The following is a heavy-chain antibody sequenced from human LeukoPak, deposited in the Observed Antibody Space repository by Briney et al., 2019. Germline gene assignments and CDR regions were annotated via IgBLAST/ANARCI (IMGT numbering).Heavy chain of an antibody. CDR1: GGSISSSSYY. D-gene: IGHD6-19*01. J-gene: IGHJ6*03. CDR3: ARNGGYSNGWGRYYFYMDV. Sequence: SETLSLTCTVSGGSISSSSYYWGWIRQPPGKGLEWVGNIYYSGSTYYNPSLKSRVTISLDTSKNQVSLKLSSVPAADTAVYYCARNGGYSNGWGRYYFYMDVWGIGTTVTVTS. CDR2: IYYSGST. V-gene: IGHV4-39*07.